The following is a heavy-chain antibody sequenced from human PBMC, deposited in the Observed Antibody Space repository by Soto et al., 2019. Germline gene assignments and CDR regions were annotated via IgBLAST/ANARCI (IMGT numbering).Heavy chain of an antibody. D-gene: IGHD1-7*01. Sequence: EVQLAESGGALFNLGGPLRLSCLASGFTFSSYDRHWVRQAPGKGLEYVSSISSNGGTTYYGNSMKGRFTISRDNSKNTLYLQMGSLRAEDMAVYYCVRRVSGNYDYWGQGTLVTVSS. V-gene: IGHV3-64*01. CDR2: ISSNGGTT. CDR1: GFTFSSYD. J-gene: IGHJ4*02. CDR3: VRRVSGNYDY.